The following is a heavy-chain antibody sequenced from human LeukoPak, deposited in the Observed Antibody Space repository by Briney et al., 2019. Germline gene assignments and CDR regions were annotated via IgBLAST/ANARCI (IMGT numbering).Heavy chain of an antibody. CDR1: GGSFSGYY. CDR2: INHSGST. V-gene: IGHV4-34*01. CDR3: ARLSSGSSSWYDIDY. Sequence: SETLSLTCAVYGGSFSGYYWSWIRQPPGKGLEWIGEINHSGSTNYNPSLKSRVTISVDTSKNQFSLKLSSVTAADTAVYYCARLSSGSSSWYDIDYWGQGTLVTVSS. J-gene: IGHJ4*02. D-gene: IGHD6-13*01.